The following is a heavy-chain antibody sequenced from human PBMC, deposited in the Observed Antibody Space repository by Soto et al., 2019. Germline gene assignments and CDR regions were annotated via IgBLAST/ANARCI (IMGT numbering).Heavy chain of an antibody. CDR1: GGTFSSYA. CDR2: IIPIFGTA. D-gene: IGHD3-10*01. V-gene: IGHV1-69*13. J-gene: IGHJ6*02. Sequence: SVKVSCKASGGTFSSYAISWVRQAPGQGLEWMGGIIPIFGTANYAQKFQGRVTITADESTSTAYMELSSLRSEDTAVYYCARGPRYGSGSYYYYYGMDVWGQGTTVTVSS. CDR3: ARGPRYGSGSYYYYYGMDV.